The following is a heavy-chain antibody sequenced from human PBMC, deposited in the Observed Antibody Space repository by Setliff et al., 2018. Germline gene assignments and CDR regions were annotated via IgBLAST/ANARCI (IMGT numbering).Heavy chain of an antibody. J-gene: IGHJ4*02. CDR3: TRGARDFDT. CDR2: YSGSNDYI. V-gene: IGHV3-21*04. Sequence: LSLSCAVSGVFFRNYHVTWVRQAPGKGLEWVSSYSGSNDYITYADSVKGRFTISRDNSKNTVYLQLNSLRREDTAIYFCTRGARDFDTCGRGTLVTVSS. D-gene: IGHD3-10*01. CDR1: GVFFRNYH.